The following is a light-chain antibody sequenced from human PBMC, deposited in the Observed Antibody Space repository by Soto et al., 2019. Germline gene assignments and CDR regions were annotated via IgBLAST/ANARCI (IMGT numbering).Light chain of an antibody. CDR2: GAT. CDR3: QQYNYWPPRT. J-gene: IGKJ1*01. Sequence: EVVMTQSPATLSMSPGERATLSCRASQSVNTNLAWYQQKPGQAPRLLIHGATTRATGIPGRFSGSGSGTEFTLTISSLQSEDFAVYYCQQYNYWPPRTFGQGTKVDSK. CDR1: QSVNTN. V-gene: IGKV3-15*01.